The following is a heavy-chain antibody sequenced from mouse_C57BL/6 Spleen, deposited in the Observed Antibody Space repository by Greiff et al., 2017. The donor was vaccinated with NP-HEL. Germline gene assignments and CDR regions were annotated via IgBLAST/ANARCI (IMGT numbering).Heavy chain of an antibody. V-gene: IGHV1-55*01. J-gene: IGHJ4*01. CDR1: GYTFTSYW. CDR3: ARSDAMDY. Sequence: QVHVKQSGAELVKPGASVKMSCKASGYTFTSYWITWVKQRPGQGLEWIGDIYPGSGSTNYNEKFKSKATLTVDTSSSTAYMQLSSLTSEDSAVYYCARSDAMDYWGQGTSVTVSS. CDR2: IYPGSGST.